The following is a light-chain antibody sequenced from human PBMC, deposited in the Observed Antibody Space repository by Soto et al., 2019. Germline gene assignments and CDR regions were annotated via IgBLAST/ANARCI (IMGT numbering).Light chain of an antibody. Sequence: IQLTQPPSSLSASVGDRVTITCRASQGISSYLAWYQQKPGKAPKLLIYLASTLQSGVPSSFIGSGSGTDFSLTISSLQPEDFATYYCQQSYSTPPTFGQGTKVDIK. CDR3: QQSYSTPPT. CDR1: QGISSY. V-gene: IGKV1-9*01. CDR2: LAS. J-gene: IGKJ1*01.